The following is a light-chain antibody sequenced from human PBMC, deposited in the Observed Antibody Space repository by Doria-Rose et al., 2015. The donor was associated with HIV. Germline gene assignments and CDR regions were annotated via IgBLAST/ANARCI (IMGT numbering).Light chain of an antibody. CDR1: QSFSSTY. Sequence: EIVLTQSPGTLSLSPGERATLSCRASQSFSSTYLAWYQQKPDQAPSLLIYYGSTRATGIPDRFSASGSGTDFTLTINRLEPEDFALYYCHQYGTSWTFGQGAKVEI. V-gene: IGKV3-20*01. CDR3: HQYGTSWT. J-gene: IGKJ1*01. CDR2: YGS.